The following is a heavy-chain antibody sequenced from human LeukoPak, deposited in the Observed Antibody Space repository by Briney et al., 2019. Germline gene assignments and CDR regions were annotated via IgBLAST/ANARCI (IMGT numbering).Heavy chain of an antibody. J-gene: IGHJ4*02. D-gene: IGHD3-16*01. CDR2: IYSGGGT. CDR1: GFTVSTNY. CDR3: VAGGVRYYFDY. Sequence: PGGSLRLSCAASGFTVSTNYLSWVRQAPGKGLEWVSVIYSGGGTYYADSVKGRFTISRDNSKNTLYLQMNSLRAEDTAVYYCVAGGVRYYFDYWGQGTLVTVSS. V-gene: IGHV3-53*01.